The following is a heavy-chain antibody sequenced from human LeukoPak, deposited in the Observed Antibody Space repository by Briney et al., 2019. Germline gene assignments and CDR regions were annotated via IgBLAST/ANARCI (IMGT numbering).Heavy chain of an antibody. CDR2: INHSGST. J-gene: IGHJ3*02. CDR1: GGSFSGFY. Sequence: SETLSLTCAVYGGSFSGFYWSWIRQPPGKGLEWIGEINHSGSTNYNPSLKSRVTISVDTSKNQFSLKLSSVTAADTAVYYCARTSYYDSSGYYIPDAFDIWGQGTMVTVSS. CDR3: ARTSYYDSSGYYIPDAFDI. V-gene: IGHV4-34*01. D-gene: IGHD3-22*01.